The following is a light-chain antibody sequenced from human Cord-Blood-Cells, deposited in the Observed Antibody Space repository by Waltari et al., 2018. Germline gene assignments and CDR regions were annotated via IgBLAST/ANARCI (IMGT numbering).Light chain of an antibody. CDR3: QQYTSYSYP. CDR1: QSISSW. V-gene: IGKV1-5*03. J-gene: IGKJ2*01. CDR2: KAS. Sequence: DIEMTQSPSTLSASVGDRVTITCRASQSISSWLAWYQQKPGKAPKLLIYKASSLESGVPSRFRGSGSGTEFTLTISSLQPDDFATYYCQQYTSYSYPFGQGTKLEIK.